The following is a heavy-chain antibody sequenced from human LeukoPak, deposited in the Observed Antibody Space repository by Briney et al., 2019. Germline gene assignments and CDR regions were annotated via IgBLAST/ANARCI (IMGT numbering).Heavy chain of an antibody. V-gene: IGHV3-30*02. CDR2: IRYDGSKK. Sequence: GSLRLSCAASGFTFSSYGMHWVRQAPGKGLEWVAFIRYDGSKKYYADSVKGRFTISRDNSKNTLYLQMNSLRDEDTAVYYCAKDLDTRPQGYWGQGTLVTVSS. D-gene: IGHD5-18*01. CDR3: AKDLDTRPQGY. CDR1: GFTFSSYG. J-gene: IGHJ4*02.